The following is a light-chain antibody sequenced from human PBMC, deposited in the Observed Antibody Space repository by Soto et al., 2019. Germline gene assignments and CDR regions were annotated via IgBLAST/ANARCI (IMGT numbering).Light chain of an antibody. Sequence: IVLTQSPGTLSLSPGERATLFCRASQSVSCSYFAWYQQKPGQDPRLLIYGASSRATGIPDSFSVSGSGTDCTLTSTRLEPEDFAVYYCQQYGRSSPITFGQGTRLEIK. J-gene: IGKJ5*01. V-gene: IGKV3-20*01. CDR3: QQYGRSSPIT. CDR2: GAS. CDR1: QSVSCSY.